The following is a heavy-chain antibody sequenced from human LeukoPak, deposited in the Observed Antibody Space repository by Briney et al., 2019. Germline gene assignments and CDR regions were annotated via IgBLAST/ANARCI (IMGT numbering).Heavy chain of an antibody. J-gene: IGHJ3*02. CDR1: GGTFSSYA. Sequence: EASVKVSCKASGGTFSSYAISWVRQAPGQGLEWMGGIIPIFGTANYAQKFQGRVTITTDESTSTAYMELSSLRSEDTAVYYCASRSHDAFDIWGQGTMVTVSS. CDR2: IIPIFGTA. V-gene: IGHV1-69*05. CDR3: ASRSHDAFDI.